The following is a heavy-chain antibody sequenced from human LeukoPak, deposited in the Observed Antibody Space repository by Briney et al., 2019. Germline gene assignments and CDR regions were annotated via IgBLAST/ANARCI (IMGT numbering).Heavy chain of an antibody. J-gene: IGHJ4*02. CDR2: IYYSGST. Sequence: KSSETLSLTCTVSGGSISSYYWSWIRQPPGKGLEWIGYIYYSGSTNYNPSLKSRVTISVDTSKNQFSLKLSSVTAADTAVYYCARVADGYSYFDYWGQGTLVTVSS. D-gene: IGHD5-18*01. CDR3: ARVADGYSYFDY. CDR1: GGSISSYY. V-gene: IGHV4-59*01.